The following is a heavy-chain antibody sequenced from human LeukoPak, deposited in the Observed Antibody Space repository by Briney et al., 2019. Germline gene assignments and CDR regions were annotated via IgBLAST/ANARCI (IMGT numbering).Heavy chain of an antibody. J-gene: IGHJ5*02. Sequence: SETLSLTCAVYGGSFSGYYWSWIRQPPGKGLEWIGEINHSGSTNYNPSLKSRVTISVDTSKNQFSLKLSSVTAADTAVYYCARGRIVVVVAATRDNCFDPWGQGTLVTVSS. CDR2: INHSGST. CDR1: GGSFSGYY. D-gene: IGHD2-15*01. V-gene: IGHV4-34*01. CDR3: ARGRIVVVVAATRDNCFDP.